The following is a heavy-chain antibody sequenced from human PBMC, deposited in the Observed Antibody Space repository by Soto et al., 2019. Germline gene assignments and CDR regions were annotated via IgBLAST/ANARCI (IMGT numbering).Heavy chain of an antibody. CDR1: GFTFSSYG. V-gene: IGHV3-30*18. CDR3: AKGRYYGSGSSEFDY. J-gene: IGHJ4*02. CDR2: ISYDGSNK. Sequence: GGSLRLSCAASGFTFSSYGMHWVRQAPGKGLEWVAVISYDGSNKYYADSVKGRFTISRDNSKNTLYLQMNSLRAEDTAVYYCAKGRYYGSGSSEFDYWGQGTLVTVSS. D-gene: IGHD3-10*01.